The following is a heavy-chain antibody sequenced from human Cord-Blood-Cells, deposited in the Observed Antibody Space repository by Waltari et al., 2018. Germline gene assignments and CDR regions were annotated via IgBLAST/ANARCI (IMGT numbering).Heavy chain of an antibody. CDR2: IIPIFGTA. CDR3: AREGGYCTNGVCYTGAAFDI. D-gene: IGHD2-8*01. J-gene: IGHJ3*02. CDR1: GGTFSSSA. Sequence: QVQLVQSGAEVKKPGSSVKVSCKASGGTFSSSAISWVRQATGQGLEWMGGIIPIFGTANYAQKFQGRVTITADKSTSTAYRELSSLRSEDTAVYYCAREGGYCTNGVCYTGAAFDIWGQGTMVTVSS. V-gene: IGHV1-69*06.